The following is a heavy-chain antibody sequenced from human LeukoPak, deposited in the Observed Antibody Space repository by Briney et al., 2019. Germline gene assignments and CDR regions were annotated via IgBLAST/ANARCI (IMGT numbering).Heavy chain of an antibody. CDR3: ARDRGGFGATKYYFDY. CDR2: IYYSGSA. V-gene: IGHV4-31*03. CDR1: GGSISSGGYY. D-gene: IGHD4/OR15-4a*01. J-gene: IGHJ4*02. Sequence: SQTLSLTCTVSGGSISSGGYYWSWIRQHPGKGLEWIGYIYYSGSAYYNPSLKSRVTISVDTSKNQFSLKPSSVTAADTAVYYCARDRGGFGATKYYFDYWGQGTLVTVSS.